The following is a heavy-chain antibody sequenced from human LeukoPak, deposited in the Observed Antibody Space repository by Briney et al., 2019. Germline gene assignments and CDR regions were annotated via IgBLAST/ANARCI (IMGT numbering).Heavy chain of an antibody. Sequence: PGGSLRLSCAASGFHLSNYWMNWVRQTPGKGLEWVATIKQDGSEKGYVDSVKGRFSVSRDNAKNLLDLEMNSLRAEDTAVYYCVRDGYNGALDIWGRGTMVTVSS. D-gene: IGHD1-14*01. CDR2: IKQDGSEK. CDR3: VRDGYNGALDI. CDR1: GFHLSNYW. J-gene: IGHJ3*02. V-gene: IGHV3-7*01.